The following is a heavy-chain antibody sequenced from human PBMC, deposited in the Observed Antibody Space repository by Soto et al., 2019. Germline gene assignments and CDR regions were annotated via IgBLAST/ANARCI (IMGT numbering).Heavy chain of an antibody. CDR2: IYHSGST. V-gene: IGHV4-4*02. Sequence: SETLSLTCAVSGGSISSSNWWSWVRQPPGKGLEWIGEIYHSGSTNYNPSLKSRVTISVDKSKNQFSLKLSSVTAADTAVYYCARGRSHYDILTGYYRSYFDYWGQGTLVTVSS. D-gene: IGHD3-9*01. J-gene: IGHJ4*02. CDR1: GGSISSSNW. CDR3: ARGRSHYDILTGYYRSYFDY.